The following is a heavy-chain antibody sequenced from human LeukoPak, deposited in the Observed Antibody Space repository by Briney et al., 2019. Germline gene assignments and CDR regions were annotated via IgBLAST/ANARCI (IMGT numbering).Heavy chain of an antibody. J-gene: IGHJ4*02. Sequence: GGSLRLSCAASGFTLSTYAMSWVRQAPGKGLEWVSAISGSGGSTYYADSVKGRFTISRDNSKNTLYLQMNSLRAEDTAVYYCAKDLGISGWSFDYWGQGTLVTVSS. D-gene: IGHD3-10*01. V-gene: IGHV3-23*01. CDR3: AKDLGISGWSFDY. CDR2: ISGSGGST. CDR1: GFTLSTYA.